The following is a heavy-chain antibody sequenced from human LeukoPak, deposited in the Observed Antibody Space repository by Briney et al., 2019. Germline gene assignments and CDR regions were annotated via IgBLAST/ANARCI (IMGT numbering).Heavy chain of an antibody. Sequence: TGGSLRLSCAASGFTLRIYGVHCVRQAPGKGLEWVTFIQYDGSNQYYTDSVKGRFTISRDNSKNTLYLQMNSLRTEDTAVYYCAKDSQYYYIDVWGKGTTVTVSS. CDR3: AKDSQYYYIDV. CDR2: IQYDGSNQ. CDR1: GFTLRIYG. V-gene: IGHV3-30*02. J-gene: IGHJ6*03.